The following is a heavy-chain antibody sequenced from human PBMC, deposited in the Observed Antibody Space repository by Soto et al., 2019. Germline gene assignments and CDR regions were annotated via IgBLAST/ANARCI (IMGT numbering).Heavy chain of an antibody. V-gene: IGHV4-59*01. CDR3: ARANDDYSGWYFDY. J-gene: IGHJ4*02. Sequence: QVQLQESGPGLVKPSETLSLTCTVSGGSISSYYWSWIRQPPGKGLEWIGYIYYSGSTNYNPSLKSGGTISVDTSKNQFSLKLSSVTAADTAVYYCARANDDYSGWYFDYWGQGTLVTVSS. CDR1: GGSISSYY. CDR2: IYYSGST. D-gene: IGHD6-19*01.